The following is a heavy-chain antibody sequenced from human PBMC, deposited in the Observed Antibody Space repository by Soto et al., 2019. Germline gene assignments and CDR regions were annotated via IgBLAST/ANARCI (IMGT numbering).Heavy chain of an antibody. CDR1: GFTFSSYA. D-gene: IGHD2-2*01. J-gene: IGHJ4*02. V-gene: IGHV3-23*01. Sequence: SGGSLRLSCAASGFTFSSYAMSWVRQAPGKGLEWVSAISGSGGSTYYADSVKGRFTISRDNSKNTLYLQMNSLRAEDTAVYYCAKDLVVLNNYFDYWGQGTLVTVSS. CDR2: ISGSGGST. CDR3: AKDLVVLNNYFDY.